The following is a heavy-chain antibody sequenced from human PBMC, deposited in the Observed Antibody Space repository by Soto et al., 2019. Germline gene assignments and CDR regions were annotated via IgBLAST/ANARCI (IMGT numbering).Heavy chain of an antibody. CDR3: ARAEGSGMPLNPYYYYAMDV. CDR1: GGSISSCGYY. CDR2: IYYSGST. V-gene: IGHV4-31*03. J-gene: IGHJ6*02. Sequence: TSETLSLTCTVSGGSISSCGYYWSWIRQRPGKGLDWIGYIYYSGSTYYNPSLKSRVTISVDTSKNQFSLKLSSVTAADTAVYYCARAEGSGMPLNPYYYYAMDVWGQGTTVTVSS. D-gene: IGHD3-10*01.